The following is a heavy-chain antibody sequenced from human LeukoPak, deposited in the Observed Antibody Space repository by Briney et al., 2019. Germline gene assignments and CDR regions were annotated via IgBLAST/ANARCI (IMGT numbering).Heavy chain of an antibody. CDR1: GFTFGSYA. Sequence: PGGSLRLSCAASGFTFGSYAMNWVRQAPGKGLEWVSTISFSGGSTYYADSVKGRFTISRDTSKNTLSLQMNSLRAEDTAVYYCAKDYGLGSYGAFDIWGQGTMVTVSS. D-gene: IGHD3-10*01. V-gene: IGHV3-23*01. J-gene: IGHJ3*02. CDR3: AKDYGLGSYGAFDI. CDR2: ISFSGGST.